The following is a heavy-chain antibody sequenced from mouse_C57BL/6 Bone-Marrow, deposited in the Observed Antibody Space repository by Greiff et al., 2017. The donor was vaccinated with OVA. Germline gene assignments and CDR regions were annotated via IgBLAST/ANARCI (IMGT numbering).Heavy chain of an antibody. D-gene: IGHD2-4*01. CDR1: GFTFSDYG. Sequence: EVKVVESGGGLVKPGGSLKLSCAASGFTFSDYGMHWVRQAPEKGLEWVAYISSGSSTIYYADTVKGRFTISRDNAKNTLLLQMTSLRSEDTAMYYCARYDYDGGFDYWGQGTTLTVSS. CDR3: ARYDYDGGFDY. J-gene: IGHJ2*01. CDR2: ISSGSSTI. V-gene: IGHV5-17*01.